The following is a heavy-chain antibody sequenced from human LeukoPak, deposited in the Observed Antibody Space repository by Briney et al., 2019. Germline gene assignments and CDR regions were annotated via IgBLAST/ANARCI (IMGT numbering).Heavy chain of an antibody. J-gene: IGHJ6*02. V-gene: IGHV3-48*03. CDR3: ARVDSSGWLIYGMDV. D-gene: IGHD6-19*01. CDR2: ISSSGNSI. Sequence: GGSLRLSCAASGFTFSSYEMNWVRQAPGKGLEWVSYISSSGNSIYDADSVKGRFTISRDNAKNSLYLQMTSLRAEDTAVFFCARVDSSGWLIYGMDVWGQGTTVTVSS. CDR1: GFTFSSYE.